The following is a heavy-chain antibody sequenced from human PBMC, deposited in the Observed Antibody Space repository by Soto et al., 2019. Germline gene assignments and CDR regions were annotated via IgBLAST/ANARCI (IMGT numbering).Heavy chain of an antibody. Sequence: LSLTCAVSGDSITSIYHWAWIQQPPGRGLEWVAGIYHSGTTYYTPSLKSRATISVDTSKNHFSLNLRSVPAADSAVYYCARTDNVGYYQHFGQGNVVTVSS. CDR1: GDSITSIYH. CDR2: IYHSGTT. V-gene: IGHV4-38-2*01. J-gene: IGHJ1*01. CDR3: ARTDNVGYYQH. D-gene: IGHD3-3*01.